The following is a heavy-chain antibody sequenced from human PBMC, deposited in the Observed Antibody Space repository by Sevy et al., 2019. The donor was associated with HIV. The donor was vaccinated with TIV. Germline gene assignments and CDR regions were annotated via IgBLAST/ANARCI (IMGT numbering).Heavy chain of an antibody. CDR2: ISYDRINK. V-gene: IGHV3-30*18. CDR1: GFTFNNYG. Sequence: GGSLRLSCAASGFTFNNYGMHWVRQAPGKGLEWVAVISYDRINKYYSDSVQGRFTISRDNSKNTLDLQMYSLRPEDTAVYYCAKDAGANMSPSRIPWDGMGVWGQGTTVSVSS. J-gene: IGHJ6*02. D-gene: IGHD2-21*01. CDR3: AKDAGANMSPSRIPWDGMGV.